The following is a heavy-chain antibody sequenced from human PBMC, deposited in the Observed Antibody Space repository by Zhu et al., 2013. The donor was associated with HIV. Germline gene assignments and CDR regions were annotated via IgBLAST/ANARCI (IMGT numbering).Heavy chain of an antibody. V-gene: IGHV1-8*01. CDR1: GYTFTSYD. CDR3: ARGDSSSWWAHLNSYYYYGMDV. D-gene: IGHD6-13*01. CDR2: MNPNSGNT. J-gene: IGHJ6*02. Sequence: QVQLVQSGAEVKKPGASVKVSCKASGYTFTSYDINWVRQATGQGLEWMGWMNPNSGNTGYAQKFQGRVTMTRNTSISTAYMELSSLRSEDTAVYYCARGDSSSWWAHLNSYYYYGMDVWGQGTTVTVSS.